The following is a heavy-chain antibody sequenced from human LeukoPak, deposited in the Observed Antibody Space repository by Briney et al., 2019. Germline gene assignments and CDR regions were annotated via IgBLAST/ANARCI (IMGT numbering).Heavy chain of an antibody. Sequence: GGSLRLSCAASGFTFSSYAMHWVRQAPGKGLEWVAFIRYDGSNKYYADSVKGRFTISRDNSKNTLYLQMNSLRAEDTAVYYCAKDRLTMVRGVTNYMDVWGKGTTVTISS. CDR1: GFTFSSYA. D-gene: IGHD3-10*01. CDR2: IRYDGSNK. J-gene: IGHJ6*03. CDR3: AKDRLTMVRGVTNYMDV. V-gene: IGHV3-30*02.